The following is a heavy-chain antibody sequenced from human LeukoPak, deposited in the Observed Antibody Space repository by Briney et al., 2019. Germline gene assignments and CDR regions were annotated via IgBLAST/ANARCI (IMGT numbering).Heavy chain of an antibody. CDR3: ARDPIYDSGSHSTSQGMDV. CDR2: IKQDGGEI. V-gene: IGHV3-7*01. Sequence: PGGSLRLSCAGSGFTFSSYWMAWVRQGPGKGLEWVANIKQDGGEIYYVDSVRGRFTISRDNSNKTVYLQMNSLRADDTAVYYCARDPIYDSGSHSTSQGMDVWGQGTTVTVSS. CDR1: GFTFSSYW. J-gene: IGHJ6*01. D-gene: IGHD3-10*01.